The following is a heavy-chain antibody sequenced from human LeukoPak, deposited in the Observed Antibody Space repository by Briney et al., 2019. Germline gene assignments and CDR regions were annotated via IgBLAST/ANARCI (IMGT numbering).Heavy chain of an antibody. CDR2: IDPNSDNI. Sequence: ASVKVSCKASGYTFTSCFIHYVRQAPGQGLEWMGWIDPNSDNIRYSETFKDRVTLTRDTSTNTVYMELSWLRSDDTAVYYRARSAYNYGYVYFDHWGQGTLVIVSS. D-gene: IGHD5-18*01. CDR3: ARSAYNYGYVYFDH. J-gene: IGHJ4*02. V-gene: IGHV1-2*02. CDR1: GYTFTSCF.